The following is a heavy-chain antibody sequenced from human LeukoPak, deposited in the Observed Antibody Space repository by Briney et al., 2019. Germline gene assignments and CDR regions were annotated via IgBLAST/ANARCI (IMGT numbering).Heavy chain of an antibody. V-gene: IGHV3-23*01. CDR1: GFTFSSYA. CDR3: AKDAYYYDSSGYYDGGSFDC. J-gene: IGHJ4*02. D-gene: IGHD3-22*01. Sequence: PGGSLRLSCAAFGFTFSSYAMSWVRQAPGKGLECVSTIRGSGGSTYYADSVKGRFTISRDNSKNTLYLQMNSLRAEDTAVYYCAKDAYYYDSSGYYDGGSFDCWGQGTLVIVSS. CDR2: IRGSGGST.